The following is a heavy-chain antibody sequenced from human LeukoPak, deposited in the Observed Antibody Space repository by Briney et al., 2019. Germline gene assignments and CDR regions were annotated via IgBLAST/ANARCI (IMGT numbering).Heavy chain of an antibody. CDR1: GYPLTSYD. CDR2: ISAYNGST. J-gene: IGHJ4*02. D-gene: IGHD3-3*01. V-gene: IGHV1-18*01. Sequence: GASVKVSCKASGYPLTSYDFTWVRQAPGQGLEWLGWISAYNGSTKYAQRLQGRVTVTTDTSTRTAHMELRSLRSDDTAIYYCARVGSMTRFGVISERDYFLDSWGQGTRVTVSS. CDR3: ARVGSMTRFGVISERDYFLDS.